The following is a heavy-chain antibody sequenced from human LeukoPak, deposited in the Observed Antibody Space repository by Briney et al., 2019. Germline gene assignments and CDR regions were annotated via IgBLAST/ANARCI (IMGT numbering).Heavy chain of an antibody. V-gene: IGHV1-69*04. J-gene: IGHJ4*02. CDR1: GGTFSSYA. CDR2: IIPILGIA. D-gene: IGHD3-3*01. CDR3: ARSSFTIYFDY. Sequence: ASVKVSCKASGGTFSSYAISWVRQAPGQGLEWMGRIIPILGIANYAQKFQGRVTITADKSTSTAYMELSSLRSEDTAVYYCARSSFTIYFDYWGQGTLVTVSS.